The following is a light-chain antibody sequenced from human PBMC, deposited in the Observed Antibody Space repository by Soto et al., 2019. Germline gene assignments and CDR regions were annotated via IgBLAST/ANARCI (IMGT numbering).Light chain of an antibody. Sequence: QSALTQPRSVSGSPGQSVTISCTGTSSDVGGYNYVSWYQQHPGKAPKVMIYDVSERPSGVPDRFSGSKSGNTASLTISGPQAEDAADYYCCSYAGSPRYIFGTGTKLTVL. V-gene: IGLV2-11*01. CDR1: SSDVGGYNY. CDR3: CSYAGSPRYI. CDR2: DVS. J-gene: IGLJ1*01.